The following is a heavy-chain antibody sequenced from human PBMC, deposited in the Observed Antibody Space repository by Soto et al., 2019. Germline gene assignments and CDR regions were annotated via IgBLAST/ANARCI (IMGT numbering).Heavy chain of an antibody. Sequence: TLSLTCAVSGGSISGGGFSWSWIRQPPGKGLEWIGYILHTGGTQYNPSLKSRVPMSVDKSKNQFSLHLTSVTAPXPAVYYCASLHFGQGIDYWGQGALVTVSS. V-gene: IGHV4-30-2*01. J-gene: IGHJ4*02. CDR2: ILHTGGT. CDR3: ASLHFGQGIDY. CDR1: GGSISGGGFS. D-gene: IGHD3-10*01.